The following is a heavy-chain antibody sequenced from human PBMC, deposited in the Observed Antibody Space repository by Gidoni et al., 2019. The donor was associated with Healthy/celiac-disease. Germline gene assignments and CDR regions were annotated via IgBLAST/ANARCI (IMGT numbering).Heavy chain of an antibody. D-gene: IGHD4-17*01. CDR3: AKDREGLPSAFDI. Sequence: EVQLLESGGGLVQPGGSLRLSCAASGFTFSSYAMSWVRQAPGKGLEWVSAISGSGGSTYYADSVKGRFTISRDDSKNTLYLQMNSLRAEDTAVYYCAKDREGLPSAFDIWGQGTMVTVSS. CDR1: GFTFSSYA. CDR2: ISGSGGST. V-gene: IGHV3-23*01. J-gene: IGHJ3*02.